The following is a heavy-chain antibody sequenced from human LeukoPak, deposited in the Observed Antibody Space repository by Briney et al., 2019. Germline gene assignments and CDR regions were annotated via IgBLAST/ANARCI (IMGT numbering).Heavy chain of an antibody. J-gene: IGHJ4*02. D-gene: IGHD6-13*01. V-gene: IGHV3-7*03. CDR2: IKQDGSEK. Sequence: GRSLRLSCTASGFTFGDYAMSWFRQAPGKGLEWVANIKQDGSEKYYVDSVKDRFTISRDNAKNSLYLQMNSLRAEDTAVYYCARDHRGPTIAAAGTVDYWGQGTLVTVSS. CDR3: ARDHRGPTIAAAGTVDY. CDR1: GFTFGDYA.